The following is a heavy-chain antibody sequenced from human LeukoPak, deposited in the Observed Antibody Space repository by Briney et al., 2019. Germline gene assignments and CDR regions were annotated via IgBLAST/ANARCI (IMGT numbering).Heavy chain of an antibody. CDR2: IYYSGST. Sequence: SETLSLTCTVSGGSISSYYWSWIRQPPGKGLEWIGYIYYSGSTNYNPSLKSRVTISVDTSKNQFSLKLSSVTAADTAVYYCARKVPNDSSGYYYRGQFDPWGKGTLVTVSS. D-gene: IGHD3-22*01. CDR1: GGSISSYY. V-gene: IGHV4-59*01. CDR3: ARKVPNDSSGYYYRGQFDP. J-gene: IGHJ5*02.